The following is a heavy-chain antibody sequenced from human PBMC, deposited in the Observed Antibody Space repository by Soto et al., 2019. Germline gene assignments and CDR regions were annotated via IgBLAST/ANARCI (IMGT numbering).Heavy chain of an antibody. V-gene: IGHV3-74*01. J-gene: IGHJ4*02. D-gene: IGHD3-16*01. Sequence: GGSLRLSCGASGFTFSNYWMHWVRQAPGKGLVWVSRINTDGSRTAYADSVRGRFTISRDNAKNTLYLQLNSLTAEDTAVYYCARDEVGDVFPIDYWGQGTLVTVSS. CDR2: INTDGSRT. CDR1: GFTFSNYW. CDR3: ARDEVGDVFPIDY.